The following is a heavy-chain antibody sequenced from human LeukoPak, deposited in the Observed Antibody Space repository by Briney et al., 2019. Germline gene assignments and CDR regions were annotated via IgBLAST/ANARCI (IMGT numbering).Heavy chain of an antibody. CDR1: GGTFSSYA. CDR2: IIPIFGTA. V-gene: IGHV1-69*01. D-gene: IGHD2-2*01. CDR3: ARAGSPVVPASFNSDWFDP. Sequence: ASVKVSCKASGGTFSSYAISWVRQAPGQGLEWMGGIIPIFGTANYAQKFQGRVTITADESTSTAYMELSSLRSEDTAVYYCARAGSPVVPASFNSDWFDPWAREPWSPSPQ. J-gene: IGHJ5*02.